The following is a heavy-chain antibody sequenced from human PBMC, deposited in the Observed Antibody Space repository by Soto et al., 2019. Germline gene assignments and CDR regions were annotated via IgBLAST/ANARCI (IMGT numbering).Heavy chain of an antibody. CDR2: ISGSGGST. V-gene: IGHV3-23*01. D-gene: IGHD2-15*01. CDR3: AKDMLTYCSGGSCYRPYNWFDP. J-gene: IGHJ5*02. CDR1: GFTFSSYA. Sequence: GGSLRLSCAASGFTFSSYAMSWVRQAPGKGLGWVSAISGSGGSTYYADSVKGRFTISRDNSRNTLYLQMNSLRAEDTAVYYCAKDMLTYCSGGSCYRPYNWFDPWGQGTLVTVSS.